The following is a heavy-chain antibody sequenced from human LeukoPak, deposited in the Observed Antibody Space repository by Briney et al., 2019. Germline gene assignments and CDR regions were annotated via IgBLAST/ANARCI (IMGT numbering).Heavy chain of an antibody. V-gene: IGHV3-30*18. CDR3: AKDFGGTCFDY. D-gene: IGHD2-15*01. Sequence: GGSLRLSCAASGFTFSSYGMHWVRQAPGKGLEWVAVISYDGSKKYYADSVKGRFTIPRDNSKNTLYLQMNSLRAEDTAVYYCAKDFGGTCFDYWGQGTLVTVSS. CDR2: ISYDGSKK. CDR1: GFTFSSYG. J-gene: IGHJ4*02.